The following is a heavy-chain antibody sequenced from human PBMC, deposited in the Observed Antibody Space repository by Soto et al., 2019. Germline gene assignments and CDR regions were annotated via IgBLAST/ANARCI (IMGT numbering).Heavy chain of an antibody. V-gene: IGHV5-51*01. CDR2: IYPGDSDT. J-gene: IGHJ3*02. D-gene: IGHD5-12*01. CDR3: ARRIVATIFDDAFDI. CDR1: GYSFTSYW. Sequence: GESLKISCKGSGYSFTSYWIGWVRQMPGKGLEWMGIIYPGDSDTRYSPSFQGQVTISADKSISTAYLQWSSLKASDTAMYYCARRIVATIFDDAFDIWGQGTMVTVSS.